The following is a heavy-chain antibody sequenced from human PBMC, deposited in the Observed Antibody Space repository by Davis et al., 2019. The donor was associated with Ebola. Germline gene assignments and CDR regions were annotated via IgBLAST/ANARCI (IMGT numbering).Heavy chain of an antibody. V-gene: IGHV1-69*04. D-gene: IGHD2-15*01. J-gene: IGHJ3*02. CDR1: GGTFSSYA. CDR3: ARTIVASPFDI. Sequence: SVKVSCKASGGTFSSYAISWVRQAPGQGLEWMGRIIPILGIANYAQKFQGRVTITADESTSTAYMELSSLRSEDTAVYYCARTIVASPFDIWGQGTMVTVSS. CDR2: IIPILGIA.